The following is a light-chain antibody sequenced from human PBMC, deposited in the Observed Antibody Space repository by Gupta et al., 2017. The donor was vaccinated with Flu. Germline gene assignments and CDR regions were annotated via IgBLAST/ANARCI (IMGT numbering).Light chain of an antibody. Sequence: TLAVSPGERATLSCRASQSVSTNLAWYQQKPGQAPRLLIYGASTRATGIPARFGASGSGTEFTLTISSLQSEDFAVYYCQQYNNWPPVFTFGPGTKVDIK. CDR2: GAS. CDR1: QSVSTN. CDR3: QQYNNWPPVFT. J-gene: IGKJ3*01. V-gene: IGKV3-15*01.